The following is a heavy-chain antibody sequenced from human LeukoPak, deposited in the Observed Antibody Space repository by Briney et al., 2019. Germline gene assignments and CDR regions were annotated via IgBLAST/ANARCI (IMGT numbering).Heavy chain of an antibody. CDR1: GGSISSSSYY. D-gene: IGHD1-26*01. Sequence: SETLSLTCTVSGGSISSSSYYWGWIRQPPGKGLEWIGSIYYSGSTYYNPSLKSRVTISVDTSKNQFSLKLSSVTAADTAVYYCARWDSGSYYFDYWGQGTLVIVSS. V-gene: IGHV4-39*07. CDR3: ARWDSGSYYFDY. CDR2: IYYSGST. J-gene: IGHJ4*02.